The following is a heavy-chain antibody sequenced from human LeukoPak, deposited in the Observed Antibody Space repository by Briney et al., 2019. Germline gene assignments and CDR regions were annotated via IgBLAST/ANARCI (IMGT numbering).Heavy chain of an antibody. CDR1: GFSSSSYW. Sequence: GGSLRLSCAASGFSSSSYWMTWVRQVPGKGLEWVANIKPDGSGKHYVDSVKGRFTISRDNAKSSLYLQMDSLRVEDTAVYYCSSQPAVIDLDFWGQGALVTVSS. J-gene: IGHJ4*02. D-gene: IGHD2/OR15-2a*01. V-gene: IGHV3-7*01. CDR3: SSQPAVIDLDF. CDR2: IKPDGSGK.